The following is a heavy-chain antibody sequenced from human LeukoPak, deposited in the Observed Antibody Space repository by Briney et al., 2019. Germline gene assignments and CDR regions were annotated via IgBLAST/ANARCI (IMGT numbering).Heavy chain of an antibody. Sequence: GGSLRLSCAASGFTFRNYALSWVRQAPGKGLEWVSAITTSGGTTYYADSVKGRFTISRDNSENTLYLQMNSLRADDTAVFYCAKFKALAGMRYFDYWGQGTLVTVSS. CDR2: ITTSGGTT. D-gene: IGHD6-19*01. J-gene: IGHJ4*02. V-gene: IGHV3-23*01. CDR3: AKFKALAGMRYFDY. CDR1: GFTFRNYA.